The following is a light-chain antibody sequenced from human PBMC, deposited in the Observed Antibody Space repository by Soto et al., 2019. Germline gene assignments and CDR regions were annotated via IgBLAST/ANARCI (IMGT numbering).Light chain of an antibody. J-gene: IGLJ1*01. CDR3: SSYTSSSPYV. Sequence: QCALTQPASVSGSPGQSITISCTGSSSDVGGYNYVSWYQQHAGKAPKLMIYEVSNRPSAVSNRFSGSKSGNTASLTISGLQAEDEADYYCSSYTSSSPYVFGTGTKVTVL. CDR2: EVS. V-gene: IGLV2-14*01. CDR1: SSDVGGYNY.